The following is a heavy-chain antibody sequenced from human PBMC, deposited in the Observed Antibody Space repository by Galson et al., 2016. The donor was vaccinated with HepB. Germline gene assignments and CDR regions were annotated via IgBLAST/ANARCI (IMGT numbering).Heavy chain of an antibody. Sequence: SVKVSCRASGYTFNTYGVAWVRQAPGQGLEWMGWISPYNGHTNYAQNFQGRVTMTTDTSTSTAYMELRSLRSDDTAVYYCARCPGIAAAAAPGDFDYWGQGTLVTVSS. CDR3: ARCPGIAAAAAPGDFDY. J-gene: IGHJ4*02. CDR1: GYTFNTYG. V-gene: IGHV1-18*01. CDR2: ISPYNGHT. D-gene: IGHD6-13*01.